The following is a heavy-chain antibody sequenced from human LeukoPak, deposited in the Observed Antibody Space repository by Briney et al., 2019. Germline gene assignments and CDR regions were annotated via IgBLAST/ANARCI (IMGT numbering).Heavy chain of an antibody. V-gene: IGHV4-59*01. CDR1: GGSISSYY. D-gene: IGHD4-17*01. J-gene: IGHJ4*02. CDR3: ARALDYGDLKDY. CDR2: IYYSGST. Sequence: SETLSLTCTVSGGSISSYYWSWIRQPPGKGLEWTGYIYYSGSTNYNPSLKSRVTISVDTSKNQFSLKLSSVTAADTAVYYCARALDYGDLKDYWGQGTLVTVSS.